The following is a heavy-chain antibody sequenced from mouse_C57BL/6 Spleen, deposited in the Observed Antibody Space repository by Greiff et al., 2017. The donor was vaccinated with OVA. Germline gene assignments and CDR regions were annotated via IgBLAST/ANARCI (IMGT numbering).Heavy chain of an antibody. CDR2: ILPGSGST. CDR3: AGPSTTVPYDFDY. V-gene: IGHV1-9*01. Sequence: QVQLQQSGAELMKPGASVKLSCKATGYTFTGYWIAWVKQRPGHGLEWIGDILPGSGSTNYNEKFKGKATFTADPSSTTAYIPLSSLTTEESAIYYCAGPSTTVPYDFDYWGQGTTLTVSS. D-gene: IGHD2-13*01. J-gene: IGHJ2*01. CDR1: GYTFTGYW.